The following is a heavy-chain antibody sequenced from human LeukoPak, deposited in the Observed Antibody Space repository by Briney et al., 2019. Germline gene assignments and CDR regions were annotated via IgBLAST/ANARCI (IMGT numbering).Heavy chain of an antibody. CDR3: ARPVGNGYYYD. V-gene: IGHV3-7*04. Sequence: GGSLRLSCAASGFTFSTYFMSWVRQAPGKGLEWVANINQDGSEKYYVDSAKGRFAISRDNAKNSLYLQMNSLRAEDTAVYFCARPVGNGYYYDWGQGTLVTVSS. CDR1: GFTFSTYF. D-gene: IGHD3-22*01. J-gene: IGHJ4*02. CDR2: INQDGSEK.